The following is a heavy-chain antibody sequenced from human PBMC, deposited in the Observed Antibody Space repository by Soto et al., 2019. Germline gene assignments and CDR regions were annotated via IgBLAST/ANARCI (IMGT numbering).Heavy chain of an antibody. J-gene: IGHJ6*02. CDR1: GFTFSTYG. CDR3: AKDSKVSVSHYGTLNHYYGMDV. Sequence: QVQLVESGGGVVQPGRSLRLSCAASGFTFSTYGMQWVRQAPGKGLEWVAVISYDGYLKYYVDAVKGRFAVARDNSKNRLFLEMNSLRVEDTAAYFCAKDSKVSVSHYGTLNHYYGMDVWRQGTTVTVSS. CDR2: ISYDGYLK. V-gene: IGHV3-30*18. D-gene: IGHD3-10*01.